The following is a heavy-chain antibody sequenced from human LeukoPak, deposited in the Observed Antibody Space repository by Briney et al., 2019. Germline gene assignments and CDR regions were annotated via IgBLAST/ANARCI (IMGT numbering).Heavy chain of an antibody. D-gene: IGHD3-10*01. J-gene: IGHJ1*01. Sequence: GGSLRLSCAASGFTFSNFAISWVRQAPGKGLEWVSGISASGGSTYYADSVKGPFTISRDNSKNTPYLQMNSVRAEDTAVYYCAKDISGLPEYFQHWGQGTLVTVSS. CDR2: ISASGGST. CDR1: GFTFSNFA. CDR3: AKDISGLPEYFQH. V-gene: IGHV3-23*01.